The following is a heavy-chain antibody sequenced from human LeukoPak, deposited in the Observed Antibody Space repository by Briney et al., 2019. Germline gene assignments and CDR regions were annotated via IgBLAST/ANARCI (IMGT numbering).Heavy chain of an antibody. J-gene: IGHJ4*02. CDR2: ISGSGGST. Sequence: GGSLRLSCAASGFTFSSYAMSWVRQAPGKGLEWVSAISGSGGSTHYADSVKGRFTISRDNSKNTLYLQMNSLRAEDTAVYYCAKSSITMIVVVTPQDYWGQGTLVTVSS. CDR3: AKSSITMIVVVTPQDY. V-gene: IGHV3-23*01. D-gene: IGHD3-22*01. CDR1: GFTFSSYA.